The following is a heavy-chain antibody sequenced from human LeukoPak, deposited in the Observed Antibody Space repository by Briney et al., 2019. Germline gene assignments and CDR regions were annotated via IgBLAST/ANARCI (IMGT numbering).Heavy chain of an antibody. Sequence: PSETLSLTCTVSGGSISNYYWSWIRQPPGKGLEWIGYIYYTGSTTHNPSLKSRVTTSVDTSKNQFSLKLSSVTAADTAVYYCAREEAATSSLDYWGQEILVTVSS. J-gene: IGHJ4*02. V-gene: IGHV4-59*01. D-gene: IGHD2-15*01. CDR2: IYYTGST. CDR1: GGSISNYY. CDR3: AREEAATSSLDY.